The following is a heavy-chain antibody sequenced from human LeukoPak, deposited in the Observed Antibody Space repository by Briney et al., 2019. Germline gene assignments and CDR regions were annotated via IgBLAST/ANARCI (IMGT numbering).Heavy chain of an antibody. V-gene: IGHV6-1*01. CDR1: GDSVSSNSAT. CDR3: ARVVTSAAQGFVI. Sequence: SQTLSLTCAISGDSVSSNSATWNWIRQSPSRGLEWLGRTYYRSKWYNDYAVYVESRITINPATYKNQFSLQLNSVTPEDTAVYYCARVVTSAAQGFVIWGQGTMVTVSS. J-gene: IGHJ3*02. CDR2: TYYRSKWYN. D-gene: IGHD5-18*01.